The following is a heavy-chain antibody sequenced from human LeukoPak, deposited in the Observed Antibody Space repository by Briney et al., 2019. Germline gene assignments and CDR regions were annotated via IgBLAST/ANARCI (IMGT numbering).Heavy chain of an antibody. CDR3: AREGEMATDRGWFDP. J-gene: IGHJ5*02. V-gene: IGHV1-46*01. Sequence: EASVKVSCKASGYTFTSYYMHWVRQAPGQGLEWMGIINPSGGSTSYAQKFQGRVTMTRDTSTSPVYMELSSLRSEDAAVYYCAREGEMATDRGWFDPWGQGTLVTVSS. CDR2: INPSGGST. D-gene: IGHD5-24*01. CDR1: GYTFTSYY.